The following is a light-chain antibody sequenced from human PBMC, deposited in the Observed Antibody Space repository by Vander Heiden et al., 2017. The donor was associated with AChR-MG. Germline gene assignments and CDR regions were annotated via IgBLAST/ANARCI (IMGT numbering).Light chain of an antibody. V-gene: IGKV3-20*01. CDR3: QQYGTSPYT. Sequence: ELLLTQSPGTLSLSPGERPTPSCRASQSVSSSYLAWYLQKPGQAPRLLIYGASSSATGIPDRFSGSGSGTDFTLTISRLEPEDFAVYYCQQYGTSPYTFGQGTKLEIK. CDR2: GAS. CDR1: QSVSSSY. J-gene: IGKJ2*01.